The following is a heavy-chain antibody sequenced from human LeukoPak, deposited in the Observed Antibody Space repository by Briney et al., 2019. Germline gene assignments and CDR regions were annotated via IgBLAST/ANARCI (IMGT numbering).Heavy chain of an antibody. CDR1: GFTFSSYE. J-gene: IGHJ6*04. Sequence: GGSLRLSCAASGFTFSSYEMNWVRQAPGKGLEWVSYISSSGSTIYYSDSVKGRFTISRDNAKNSLYLQMNSLRAEDTAVYYCAELGITMIGGVWGKGTTVTISS. CDR2: ISSSGSTI. CDR3: AELGITMIGGV. V-gene: IGHV3-48*03. D-gene: IGHD3-10*02.